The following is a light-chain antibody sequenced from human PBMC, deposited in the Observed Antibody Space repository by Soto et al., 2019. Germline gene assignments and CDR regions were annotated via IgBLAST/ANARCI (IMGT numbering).Light chain of an antibody. CDR3: QQYNQGPRT. V-gene: IGKV3-15*01. CDR2: GXS. J-gene: IGKJ5*01. CDR1: HSVSSD. Sequence: EIVLTKSPVPLSVSPGERASLHXGASHSVSSDLAWSQQKPGXAPSXXXDGXSTRATGSPARLSGTGSGTEFAPTISSLHSDYCAGYYFQQYNQGPRTVGQGTRLEI.